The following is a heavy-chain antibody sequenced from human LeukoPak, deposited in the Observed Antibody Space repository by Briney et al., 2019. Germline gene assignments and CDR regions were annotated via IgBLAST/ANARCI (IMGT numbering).Heavy chain of an antibody. D-gene: IGHD4-17*01. V-gene: IGHV3-20*04. CDR1: GFTFDDYG. CDR3: ARGADYGLRYYFDH. CDR2: INWNGGST. J-gene: IGHJ4*02. Sequence: GGSLRLSCAASGFTFDDYGMSWVRQAPGKGLEWVSGINWNGGSTGYADSVKGRFAISRDNAKNSLYLQMNSLRAEDTALYYCARGADYGLRYYFDHWGQGTLVTVSS.